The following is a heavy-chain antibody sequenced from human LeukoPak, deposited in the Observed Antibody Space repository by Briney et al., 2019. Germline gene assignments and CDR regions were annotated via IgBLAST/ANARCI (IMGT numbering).Heavy chain of an antibody. CDR3: ARDPANYYGSGSYPDY. J-gene: IGHJ4*02. V-gene: IGHV4-61*02. CDR1: GGSISSGSYY. D-gene: IGHD3-10*01. CDR2: IYTSGST. Sequence: SQTLSLTCTVSGGSISSGSYYWSWIRQPAGKGLEWIGRIYTSGSTNYNPSLKSRVTISVDTSKNQFSLKLSSVTAADTAVYYCARDPANYYGSGSYPDYWGQGTLVTVSS.